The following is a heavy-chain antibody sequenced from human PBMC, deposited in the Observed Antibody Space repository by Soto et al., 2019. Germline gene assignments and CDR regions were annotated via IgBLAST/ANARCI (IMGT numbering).Heavy chain of an antibody. D-gene: IGHD6-6*01. CDR3: ARDLAARDAGNWFDP. V-gene: IGHV3-33*08. CDR2: IWYDGSNK. J-gene: IGHJ5*02. Sequence: GGSLRLSCAASGFTFSSYGMHWVRQAPGKGLEWVAVIWYDGSNKYYADSVKGRFTISRDNSKNTLYLQMNSLRAEDTAVYYCARDLAARDAGNWFDPWGQGTLVTVSS. CDR1: GFTFSSYG.